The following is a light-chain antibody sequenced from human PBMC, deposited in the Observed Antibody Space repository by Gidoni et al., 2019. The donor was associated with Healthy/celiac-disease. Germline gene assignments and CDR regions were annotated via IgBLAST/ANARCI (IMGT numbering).Light chain of an antibody. Sequence: EIVLTQYPGTLSLSPGERATLSCRASQSVSSSYLAWYQQKPGQAPRLLIYGASIRATGIPDRFSGSGSGTDFTLTISRLEPEDFAVYYCQQYGSSRTFGQGTKLEIK. J-gene: IGKJ2*01. V-gene: IGKV3-20*01. CDR3: QQYGSSRT. CDR1: QSVSSSY. CDR2: GAS.